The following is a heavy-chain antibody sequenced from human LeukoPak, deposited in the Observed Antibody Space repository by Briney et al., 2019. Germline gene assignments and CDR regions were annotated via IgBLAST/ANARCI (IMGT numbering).Heavy chain of an antibody. CDR3: AELGITMIGGV. CDR1: GFTFSTYG. Sequence: GGSPRLSCAASGFTFSTYGMNWVRQAPGKGLEWVSYISSSGSTIYYADSVKGRFTISRDNAKNSLYLQMNSLRAEDTAVYYCAELGITMIGGVWGKGTTVTISS. CDR2: ISSSGSTI. D-gene: IGHD3-10*02. V-gene: IGHV3-48*04. J-gene: IGHJ6*04.